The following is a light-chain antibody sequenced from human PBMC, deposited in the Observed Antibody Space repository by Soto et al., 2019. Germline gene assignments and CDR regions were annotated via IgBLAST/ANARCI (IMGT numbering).Light chain of an antibody. CDR3: QHYKMYSPWT. CDR2: KAS. Sequence: DIQMTQSPSTLSGSVGDRVTLTCRASQTISSWLAWYQQKPGKAPKLLIYKASTLKSGVPSRFSGSGSGTEFTLTISSLQPDDFATYYCQHYKMYSPWTFGQGTKVDIK. V-gene: IGKV1-5*03. CDR1: QTISSW. J-gene: IGKJ1*01.